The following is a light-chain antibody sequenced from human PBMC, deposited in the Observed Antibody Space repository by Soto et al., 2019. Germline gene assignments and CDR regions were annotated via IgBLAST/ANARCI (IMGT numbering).Light chain of an antibody. J-gene: IGKJ1*01. CDR2: AAS. CDR3: QQSFIAPWR. Sequence: EMQMTKSPSSLSESKGDRVTITCRASPSISTSLNWYQQKPGKVPNLLIFAASSLLSGVPSRFSGSGSGTDFTLTIAVLQAEDSATYYCQQSFIAPWRFGQGTKVDIK. V-gene: IGKV1-39*01. CDR1: PSISTS.